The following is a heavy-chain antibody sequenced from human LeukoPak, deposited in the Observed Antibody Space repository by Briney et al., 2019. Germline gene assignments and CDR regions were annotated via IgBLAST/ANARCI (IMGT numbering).Heavy chain of an antibody. CDR3: ARDLGFNYYGSGSPLDY. Sequence: PGGSLRLSCAASGFTVSSNYMSWVRQAPGKGLEWVSVIYSGGSTYYADSVKGRFTISRDNSKNTLYLQMNSLRAEDTAVYYCARDLGFNYYGSGSPLDYWGQGTLVTVSS. D-gene: IGHD3-10*01. J-gene: IGHJ4*02. CDR1: GFTVSSNY. V-gene: IGHV3-53*01. CDR2: IYSGGST.